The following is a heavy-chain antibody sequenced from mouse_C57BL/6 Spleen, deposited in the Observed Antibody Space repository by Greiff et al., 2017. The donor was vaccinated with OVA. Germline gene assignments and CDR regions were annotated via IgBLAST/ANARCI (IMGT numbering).Heavy chain of an antibody. V-gene: IGHV5-4*01. D-gene: IGHD2-4*01. J-gene: IGHJ1*03. Sequence: DVHLVESGGGLVKPGGSLKLSCAASGFTFSSYAMSWVRQTPEKRLEWVATISDGGSYTYYPDNVKGRFTISRDNAKNNLYLQMSHLKSEDTAMYYCARGGDYDDFDVWGTGTTVTVSS. CDR3: ARGGDYDDFDV. CDR1: GFTFSSYA. CDR2: ISDGGSYT.